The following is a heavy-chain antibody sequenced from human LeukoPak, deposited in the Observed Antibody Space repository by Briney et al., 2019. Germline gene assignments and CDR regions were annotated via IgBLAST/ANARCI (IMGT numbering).Heavy chain of an antibody. V-gene: IGHV4-59*01. Sequence: SETLSLTCTVSGASIRSSFWNWIRQPPGRGQEWIGYLSMRGTTNYNPSLKSRVTISADTSENQFSLKVSSVTAADTAVYYCARTPLVLRYFDWLFQFDYWGQGTLVTVSS. CDR2: LSMRGTT. J-gene: IGHJ4*02. D-gene: IGHD3-9*01. CDR3: ARTPLVLRYFDWLFQFDY. CDR1: GASIRSSF.